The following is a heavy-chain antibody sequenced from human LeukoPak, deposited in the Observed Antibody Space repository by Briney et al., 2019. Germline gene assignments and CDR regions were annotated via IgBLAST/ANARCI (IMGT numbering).Heavy chain of an antibody. CDR1: GFTFSSYE. J-gene: IGHJ4*02. V-gene: IGHV3-48*03. Sequence: GGSLRLSCAASGFTFSSYEMNWGRQAPGKGLEWVSYISSSGSTIYYADSVKGRFTISRDNAKNSLYLQINSLRAEDTAVYYCARVYGPGDYWGQGTLVTVSS. CDR3: ARVYGPGDY. CDR2: ISSSGSTI. D-gene: IGHD4-17*01.